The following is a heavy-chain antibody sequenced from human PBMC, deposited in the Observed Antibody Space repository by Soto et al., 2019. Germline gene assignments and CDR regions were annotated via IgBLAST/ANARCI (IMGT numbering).Heavy chain of an antibody. CDR1: GYTFTSYG. D-gene: IGHD3-9*01. CDR3: ASNYDIPAHDAFDI. CDR2: ISAYNGNT. Sequence: ASVKVSCKASGYTFTSYGISWVRQAPGQGLEWMGWISAYNGNTNYAQKLQGRVTMTTDTSTSTAYMELRSLRSDGTAVYYCASNYDIPAHDAFDIWGQGTMVTVSS. J-gene: IGHJ3*02. V-gene: IGHV1-18*01.